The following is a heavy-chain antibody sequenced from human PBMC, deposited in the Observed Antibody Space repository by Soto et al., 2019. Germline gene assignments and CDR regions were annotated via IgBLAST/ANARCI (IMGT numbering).Heavy chain of an antibody. CDR2: IHYSGRT. CDR3: VRVGVGIGNHFDS. CDR1: NGSISGFY. D-gene: IGHD1-26*01. V-gene: IGHV4-59*12. Sequence: SETLSLTCSVSNGSISGFYWTWIRQPPGKILEWIGYIHYSGRTDYNPSLTSRATMPVDTSKNQFSLNLKSITAADTAVYYCVRVGVGIGNHFDSWGRGTLVTVSS. J-gene: IGHJ4*02.